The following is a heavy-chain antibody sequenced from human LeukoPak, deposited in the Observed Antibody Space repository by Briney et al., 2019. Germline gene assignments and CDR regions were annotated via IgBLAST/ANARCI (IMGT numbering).Heavy chain of an antibody. V-gene: IGHV4-4*07. J-gene: IGHJ4*02. CDR1: GGSISSYY. Sequence: SETLSLTCTVSGGSISSYYWSWIRQPAGKGLEWIGRIYTSGSTNYNPSLKSRVTISVDTSKNQFSLKLSSVTAADTAVYYCAREYYGSGSYYKPTRGGPFDYWGQGALVTVSS. CDR2: IYTSGST. CDR3: AREYYGSGSYYKPTRGGPFDY. D-gene: IGHD3-10*01.